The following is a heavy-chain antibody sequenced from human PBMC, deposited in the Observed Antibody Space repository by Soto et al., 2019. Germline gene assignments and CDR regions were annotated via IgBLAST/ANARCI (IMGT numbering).Heavy chain of an antibody. V-gene: IGHV1-46*03. CDR2: IEPSGGSK. D-gene: IGHD2-2*01. CDR3: ARDLRAIKSRVTATMYQLLFGMDV. Sequence: ASVKVSCKASGYTFTSYYMHWVRQAPGQGLEWMGVIEPSGGSKSYTQKFQDRITMTRDTSTSTVYMELSSLRSEDTAVYYCARDLRAIKSRVTATMYQLLFGMDVWGQGTTVTVSS. CDR1: GYTFTSYY. J-gene: IGHJ6*02.